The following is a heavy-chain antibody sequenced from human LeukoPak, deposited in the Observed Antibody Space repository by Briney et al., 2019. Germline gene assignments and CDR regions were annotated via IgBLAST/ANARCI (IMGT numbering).Heavy chain of an antibody. CDR3: ARPYYSNYYYYGMDV. D-gene: IGHD4-11*01. CDR2: ISGSGDST. Sequence: GGSLRLSCAASGFTFSSYAMSWVRQAPGKGLEWVSAISGSGDSTYYADSVKGRFTISRDNSKNTLYLQMNSLRAEDTAVYYCARPYYSNYYYYGMDVWGQGTTVTVSS. V-gene: IGHV3-23*01. CDR1: GFTFSSYA. J-gene: IGHJ6*02.